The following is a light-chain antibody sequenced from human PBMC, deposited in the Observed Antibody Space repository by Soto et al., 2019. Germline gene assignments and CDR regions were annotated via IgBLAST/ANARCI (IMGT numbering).Light chain of an antibody. CDR1: SGSIASNF. J-gene: IGLJ3*02. CDR3: QSFDRDIQV. V-gene: IGLV6-57*01. Sequence: NFLLTQPHSLSESPGKTVTISCIRNSGSIASNFVQGYQQRPGRSPTTLIYEDNQRPAGVPDRFSGSIDSSSNSASLTISGLKTEDEADYYCQSFDRDIQVFGGGTKVTVL. CDR2: EDN.